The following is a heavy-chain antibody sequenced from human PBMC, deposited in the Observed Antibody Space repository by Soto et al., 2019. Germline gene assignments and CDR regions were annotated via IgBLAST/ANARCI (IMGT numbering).Heavy chain of an antibody. CDR1: GYCFTTYG. Sequence: QVHLVQSGAEVKKPGASVKVSCKGSGYCFTTYGITWVRQAPGQGLEWMAWISAHNGNTNYAQKVQGRVTVTRDSSPSTAYMELRSLRYDDTAVSYCARGRYGDYWGQGALVTVSS. J-gene: IGHJ4*02. CDR3: ARGRYGDY. CDR2: ISAHNGNT. D-gene: IGHD1-1*01. V-gene: IGHV1-18*01.